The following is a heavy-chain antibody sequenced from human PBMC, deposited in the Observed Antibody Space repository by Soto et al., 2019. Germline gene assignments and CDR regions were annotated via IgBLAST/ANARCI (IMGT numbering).Heavy chain of an antibody. V-gene: IGHV4-39*01. CDR3: SRLWGRGSKFFDY. CDR2: IYFSGGT. CDR1: VGSIRSSSYY. J-gene: IGHJ4*02. Sequence: QLQLQESGPGLVKPSETLSLTCTVSVGSIRSSSYYWGWIRQPPGKGLEWIGCIYFSGGTFYNPSLTSRVTIYVDTSKIQFSLKLSSVTAADTAVYYCSRLWGRGSKFFDYWGQGTLVNVSS. D-gene: IGHD3-16*01.